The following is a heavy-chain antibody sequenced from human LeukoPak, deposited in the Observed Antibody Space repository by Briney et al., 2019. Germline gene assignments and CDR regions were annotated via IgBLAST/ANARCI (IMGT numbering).Heavy chain of an antibody. V-gene: IGHV4-59*01. J-gene: IGHJ6*03. CDR1: GGSISSYY. CDR2: IYYSGST. D-gene: IGHD3-10*01. Sequence: SETLSLTCTVSGGSISSYYWSWIRQPPGKGLEWIGYIYYSGSTNYNPSLKSRVTISVDTSKSQFSLKLSSVTAADTAVYYCARVSGTHYYMDVWGKGTTVTVSS. CDR3: ARVSGTHYYMDV.